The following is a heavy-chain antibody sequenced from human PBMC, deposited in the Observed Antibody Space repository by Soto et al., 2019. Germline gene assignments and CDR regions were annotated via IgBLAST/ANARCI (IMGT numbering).Heavy chain of an antibody. Sequence: SETLSLTCTVSGGSISSSSYYWGWIRQPPGKGLEWIGSIYYSGSTYYNPSLKSRVTISVDTSKNQFSLKLSSVTAADTAVYYCARHAPPRRQLESPYYYYYMDVWGKGTTVTVSS. CDR3: ARHAPPRRQLESPYYYYYMDV. CDR1: GGSISSSSYY. D-gene: IGHD1-1*01. J-gene: IGHJ6*03. CDR2: IYYSGST. V-gene: IGHV4-39*01.